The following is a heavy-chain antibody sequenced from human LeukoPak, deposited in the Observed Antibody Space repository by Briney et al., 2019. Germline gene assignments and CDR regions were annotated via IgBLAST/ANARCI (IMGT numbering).Heavy chain of an antibody. CDR2: INSDGSWT. Sequence: GGSLRLSCAASGNYWMHWVRQVPGKGLVWVSHINSDGSWTSYADSVKGRFTISKDNAKNTVYLQMNSLTAEDTAVYHCTRDASWGQGTLVTVSS. CDR3: TRDAS. CDR1: GNYW. J-gene: IGHJ5*02. V-gene: IGHV3-74*01.